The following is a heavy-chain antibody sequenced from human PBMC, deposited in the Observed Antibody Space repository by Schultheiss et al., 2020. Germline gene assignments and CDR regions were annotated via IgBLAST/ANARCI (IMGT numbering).Heavy chain of an antibody. J-gene: IGHJ4*02. Sequence: SGPTLVKPTQTLTLTCTFSGFSLSTSGVGVGWIRQPPGKALEWLAHIFSNDEKSYSTSLKSRLTISKDTSKSQVVLTMTNMDPVDTATYYCARSSSGWYYFDYWGQGTLVTVSS. CDR2: IFSNDEK. V-gene: IGHV2-26*01. D-gene: IGHD6-19*01. CDR3: ARSSSGWYYFDY. CDR1: GFSLSTSGVG.